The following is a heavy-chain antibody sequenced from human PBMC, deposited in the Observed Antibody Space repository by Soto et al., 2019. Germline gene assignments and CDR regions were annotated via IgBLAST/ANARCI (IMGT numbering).Heavy chain of an antibody. Sequence: SETLSLTCAVSGGSISSSNWWCWVRQPPGKGLEWIGEIDHSGSTNYNPSLKSRVTISVDKSENQFSLKLSSVTAADTAVYYCARDRDILTGYDAFDIWGQGTMVTVSS. CDR2: IDHSGST. D-gene: IGHD3-9*01. V-gene: IGHV4-4*02. CDR1: GGSISSSNW. J-gene: IGHJ3*02. CDR3: ARDRDILTGYDAFDI.